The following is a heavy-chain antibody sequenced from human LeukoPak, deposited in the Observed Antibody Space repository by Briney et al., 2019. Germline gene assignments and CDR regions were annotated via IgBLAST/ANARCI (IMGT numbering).Heavy chain of an antibody. D-gene: IGHD6-13*01. CDR2: IYTSGST. V-gene: IGHV4-4*07. CDR1: GGSLSSYY. J-gene: IGHJ6*02. CDR3: AREAAAAITTGMDV. Sequence: SETLSLTCTVSGGSLSSYYWSWIREPAGRGLEWIGRIYTSGSTNYNPSLKSRVSMSVDTSKNQFSLKLSSVTAADTAVYYCAREAAAAITTGMDVWGQGTTVTVSS.